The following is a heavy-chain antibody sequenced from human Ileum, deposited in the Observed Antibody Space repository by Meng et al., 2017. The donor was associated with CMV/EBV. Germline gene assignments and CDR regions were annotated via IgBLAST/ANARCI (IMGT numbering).Heavy chain of an antibody. CDR3: AHHIFNYYDSSGYPPYYFDY. V-gene: IGHV2-5*02. CDR1: GFSLSTSGVG. CDR2: IYWDDDK. D-gene: IGHD3-22*01. J-gene: IGHJ4*02. Sequence: QITLKESGPTLVKPTQTLTLTCTFSGFSLSTSGVGVGWIRQPPGKALEWLALIYWDDDKRYSPSLKRRLTITKDISKNQVVLTMTNMDPVDTATYYCAHHIFNYYDSSGYPPYYFDYWGQGTLVTVSS.